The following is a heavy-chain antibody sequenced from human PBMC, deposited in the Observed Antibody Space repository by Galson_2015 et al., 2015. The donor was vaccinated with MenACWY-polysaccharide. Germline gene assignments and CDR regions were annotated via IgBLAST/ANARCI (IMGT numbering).Heavy chain of an antibody. V-gene: IGHV3-23*01. J-gene: IGHJ4*02. CDR3: ARDWSSSGRKNDY. CDR2: ISGSGAST. D-gene: IGHD6-13*01. CDR1: GFSLGAWY. Sequence: SLRLSCAASGFSLGAWYMSWIRQAPVKGLEWVSAISGSGASTYYADSVKGRFTISRDNSKNTVYMQMNSLRGEDTAVYYCARDWSSSGRKNDYWGQGTVVTVSS.